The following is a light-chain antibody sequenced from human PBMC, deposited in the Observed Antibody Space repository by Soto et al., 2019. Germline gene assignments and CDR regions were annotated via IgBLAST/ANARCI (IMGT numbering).Light chain of an antibody. CDR1: QSVSSY. CDR3: QQYGSSLT. Sequence: EIVLTQSPGTLSLSPGERPTLSCRASQSVSSYLAWYQQKPGQAPXXLIYGASSRATGIPDRFIVIGSGTDFPLTISRLEPEDSAVDDCQQYGSSLTFGQGTKVEIK. CDR2: GAS. J-gene: IGKJ1*01. V-gene: IGKV3-20*01.